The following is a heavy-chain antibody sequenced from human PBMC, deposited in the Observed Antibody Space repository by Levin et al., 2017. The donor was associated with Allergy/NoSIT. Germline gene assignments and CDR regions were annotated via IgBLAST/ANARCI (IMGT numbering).Heavy chain of an antibody. D-gene: IGHD2-15*01. V-gene: IGHV4-34*01. J-gene: IGHJ5*02. CDR2: INHSGST. CDR1: GGSFSGYY. CDR3: ARGTNRDIVVVVAAIGNWFDP. Sequence: SETLSLTCAVYGGSFSGYYWSWIRQPPGKGLEWIGEINHSGSTNYNPSLKSRVTISVDTSKNQFSLKLSSVTAADTAVYYCARGTNRDIVVVVAAIGNWFDPWGQGTLVTVSS.